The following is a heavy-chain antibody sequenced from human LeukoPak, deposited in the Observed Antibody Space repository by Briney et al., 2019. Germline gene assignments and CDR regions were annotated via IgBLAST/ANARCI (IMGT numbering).Heavy chain of an antibody. Sequence: PGGSLRLSCAASGFTFSSYEVNWVRQAPGKGLEWVSCITSSGSSIYYADSVKGRFTISRDNAKNSLYLQMNSLRAEDTAVYYCARFTGTGWYSWGQGTLVTVSS. CDR2: ITSSGSSI. V-gene: IGHV3-48*03. D-gene: IGHD6-19*01. CDR3: ARFTGTGWYS. J-gene: IGHJ4*02. CDR1: GFTFSSYE.